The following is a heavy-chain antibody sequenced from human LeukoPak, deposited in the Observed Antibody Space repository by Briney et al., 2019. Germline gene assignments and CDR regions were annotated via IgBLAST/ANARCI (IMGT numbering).Heavy chain of an antibody. CDR1: GFTFSSYG. CDR2: IWYDGSNK. CDR3: ARDYYYGSDY. D-gene: IGHD3-10*01. J-gene: IGHJ4*02. Sequence: GGSLRLSCAASGFTFSSYGMHWVRQAPGKGLEWVAVIWYDGSNKYYADSVRGRFTISRDNSKDTLYLQMDSLRAEDTAVYYCARDYYYGSDYWGQGTLVTVSS. V-gene: IGHV3-33*08.